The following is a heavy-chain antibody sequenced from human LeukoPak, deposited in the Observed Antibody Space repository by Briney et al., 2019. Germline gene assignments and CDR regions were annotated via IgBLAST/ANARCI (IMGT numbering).Heavy chain of an antibody. CDR1: GFTFSSYG. D-gene: IGHD6-6*01. CDR3: AKCFTPAGGLSDSISSYYYYYYMDV. J-gene: IGHJ6*03. Sequence: GGSLRLSCAASGFTFSSYGMHWVRQAPGKGLEWVTFIRNDGSNKYYADSVKGRFTISRDNSKNTLYLQMNSLRAEDTAVYYCAKCFTPAGGLSDSISSYYYYYYMDVWGKGTTVTVSS. V-gene: IGHV3-30*02. CDR2: IRNDGSNK.